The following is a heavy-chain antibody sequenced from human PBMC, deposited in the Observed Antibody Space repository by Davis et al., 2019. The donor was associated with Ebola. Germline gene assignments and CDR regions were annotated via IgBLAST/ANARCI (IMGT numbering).Heavy chain of an antibody. CDR3: ARDWELLDY. J-gene: IGHJ4*02. CDR1: GYTFTYYG. D-gene: IGHD1-26*01. CDR2: INAYTGKP. Sequence: ASVKVSCKTSGYTFTYYGVNWVRQAPGQGLEWMGWINAYTGKPTYDQGFTGRFVLSLDTSVSTAYLQISSLQAEDTAVYYCARDWELLDYWGQGTLVTVSS. V-gene: IGHV7-4-1*02.